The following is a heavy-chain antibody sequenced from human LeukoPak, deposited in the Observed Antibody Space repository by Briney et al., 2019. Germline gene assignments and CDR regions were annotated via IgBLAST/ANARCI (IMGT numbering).Heavy chain of an antibody. V-gene: IGHV4-34*01. Sequence: SETLSLTCAVYGGSFSGYYWSWIRQPPGKGLEWIGEINQSGSTNYNPSLKSRVTISVDTSKNQFSLKLSSVTAADTAVYYCARELVDYDFWSGYYPKYYFDYWGQGTLVTVSS. CDR2: INQSGST. D-gene: IGHD3-3*01. J-gene: IGHJ4*02. CDR3: ARELVDYDFWSGYYPKYYFDY. CDR1: GGSFSGYY.